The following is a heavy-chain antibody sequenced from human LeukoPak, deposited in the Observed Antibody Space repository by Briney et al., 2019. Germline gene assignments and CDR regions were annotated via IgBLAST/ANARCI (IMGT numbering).Heavy chain of an antibody. J-gene: IGHJ4*02. CDR3: ARHVGIHLWSLYFDY. CDR2: IYSSGST. D-gene: IGHD5-18*01. CDR1: GGSISSYY. V-gene: IGHV4-59*08. Sequence: SETLSLTCIVSGGSISSYYWSWIRQPPGKGLEWIGYIYSSGSTDYNPSLKSRVTISLDTSNHQFSLKLISVTAADTAVYYCARHVGIHLWSLYFDYWGQGSLVTVSS.